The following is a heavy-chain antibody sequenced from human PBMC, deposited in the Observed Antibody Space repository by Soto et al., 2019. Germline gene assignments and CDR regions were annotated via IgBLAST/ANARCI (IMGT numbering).Heavy chain of an antibody. J-gene: IGHJ6*02. CDR2: ISYDGSNK. D-gene: IGHD2-2*01. V-gene: IGHV3-30*18. CDR3: AKAGPQYQLLLVMPWDYGMDV. Sequence: QVQLVESGGGVVQPGRSLRLSCAASGFTFSSYGMHWVRQAPGKGLEWVAVISYDGSNKYYADSVKGRFTISRDNSKNTLYLQMNSLRAEDTAVYYCAKAGPQYQLLLVMPWDYGMDVWGQGTTVTVSS. CDR1: GFTFSSYG.